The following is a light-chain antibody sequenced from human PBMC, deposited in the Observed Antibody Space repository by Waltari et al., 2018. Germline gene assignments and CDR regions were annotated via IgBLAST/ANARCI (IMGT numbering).Light chain of an antibody. CDR2: RNN. Sequence: QPVLTQPPSASGTPVQRVTISCSGTSSTLRINSIYWFQHPPGTAPKLLIYRNNQWPSGVPDRFSGYKSGTSASLAISGLQSEDEADYYCSTWDDSLGGPVFGGGTKLTVL. CDR1: SSTLRINS. V-gene: IGLV1-47*01. CDR3: STWDDSLGGPV. J-gene: IGLJ3*02.